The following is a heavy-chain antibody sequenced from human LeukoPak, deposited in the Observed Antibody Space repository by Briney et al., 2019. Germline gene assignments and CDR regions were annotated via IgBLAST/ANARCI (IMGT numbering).Heavy chain of an antibody. D-gene: IGHD2-2*01. V-gene: IGHV3-9*01. Sequence: PGGSLRLSCEASGFTFNNYAMHWVRQAPGKGLEWVSGISWDRGTTGYGDSVKGRFTISRDNSKNTLYLQMNSLRAEDAAVYYCAKDRSMYCSSTSCHIDYWGQGTLVTVSS. CDR2: ISWDRGTT. CDR3: AKDRSMYCSSTSCHIDY. J-gene: IGHJ4*02. CDR1: GFTFNNYA.